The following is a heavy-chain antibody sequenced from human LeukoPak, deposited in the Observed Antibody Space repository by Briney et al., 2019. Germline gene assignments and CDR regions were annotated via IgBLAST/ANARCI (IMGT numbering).Heavy chain of an antibody. D-gene: IGHD5-18*01. V-gene: IGHV1-46*01. CDR2: INPSGGST. Sequence: ASVTVSCKASGYTFTIYYMHWVRQAPGQGLEWMGIINPSGGSTSYAQKFQGRVTMTRDTSTSTVYMELSSLRSEDTAVYYCARDHGLWIQLWFLDYWGQGTLVTVSS. CDR3: ARDHGLWIQLWFLDY. J-gene: IGHJ4*02. CDR1: GYTFTIYY.